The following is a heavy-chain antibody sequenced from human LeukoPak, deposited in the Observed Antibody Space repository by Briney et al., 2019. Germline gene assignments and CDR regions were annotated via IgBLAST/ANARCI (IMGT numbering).Heavy chain of an antibody. CDR1: GGSISSSSYY. V-gene: IGHV4-61*01. J-gene: IGHJ4*02. D-gene: IGHD2-8*01. CDR3: ARDGVDY. CDR2: IYYSGST. Sequence: SETLSLTCTVSGGSISSSSYYWGWIRQPPGKGLEWIGYIYYSGSTNYNPSLKSRVTISVDTSKNQFSLKLSSVTAADTAVYYCARDGVDYWGQGTLVTVSS.